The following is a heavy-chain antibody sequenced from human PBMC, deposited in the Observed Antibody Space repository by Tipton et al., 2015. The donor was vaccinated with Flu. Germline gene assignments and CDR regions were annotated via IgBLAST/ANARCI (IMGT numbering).Heavy chain of an antibody. J-gene: IGHJ6*02. CDR3: ARERFGEFDDYYHGMAV. CDR1: GFTFSSFG. Sequence: RSLRLSCAASGFTFSSFGMHWVRQAPGKGLEWVALIWYDGSKRYYADSVKGRFTISRDNSKSTLFLQMSSLRAEDTAVYYCARERFGEFDDYYHGMAVWGQGTTVTVSS. D-gene: IGHD3-10*01. V-gene: IGHV3-33*01. CDR2: IWYDGSKR.